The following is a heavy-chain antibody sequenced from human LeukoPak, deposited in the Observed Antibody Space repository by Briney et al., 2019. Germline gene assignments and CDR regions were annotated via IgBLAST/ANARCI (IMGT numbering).Heavy chain of an antibody. CDR2: ISSSGSTI. CDR1: GFTFSSYS. Sequence: SGGSLRLSCAASGFTFSSYSMNWVRQAPGKGLEWVSYISSSGSTIYYADSVKGRLTISRDNAKNSLYLQLSSLRDEDTAVYYXARDCRPNCARQPGFDSWGQGTLVTVSS. CDR3: ARDCRPNCARQPGFDS. V-gene: IGHV3-48*02. J-gene: IGHJ5*01. D-gene: IGHD1-1*01.